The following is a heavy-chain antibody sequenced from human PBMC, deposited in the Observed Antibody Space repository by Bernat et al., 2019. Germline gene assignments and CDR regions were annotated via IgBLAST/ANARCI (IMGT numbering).Heavy chain of an antibody. CDR3: ARNTYYYDSSGYLSDY. J-gene: IGHJ4*02. V-gene: IGHV3-33*01. D-gene: IGHD3-22*01. CDR2: IWYAGSNK. Sequence: QVQLVESGGGVVQPGRSLRLSCAASGFTFSSYGMHWVRQAPGKGLECVAVIWYAGSNKCYADSVKGRFTISRDKSKNTLYLQMNSLRAEDTAVYYCARNTYYYDSSGYLSDYWGQGTLVTVSS. CDR1: GFTFSSYG.